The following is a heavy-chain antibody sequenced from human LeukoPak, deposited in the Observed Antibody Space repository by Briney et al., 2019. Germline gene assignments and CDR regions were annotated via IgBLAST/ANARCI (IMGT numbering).Heavy chain of an antibody. Sequence: PGGSLRLSCAASGFIFSSYEMNWVRQAPGKGLEWVSYISSSGSTIYYADSVKGRFTISRDNAKNSLYLQMNSLRAEDTAVYYCARVTGYWGSGNYYFDYWGQGTLVTVSS. CDR3: ARVTGYWGSGNYYFDY. CDR2: ISSSGSTI. V-gene: IGHV3-48*03. CDR1: GFIFSSYE. J-gene: IGHJ4*02. D-gene: IGHD3-10*01.